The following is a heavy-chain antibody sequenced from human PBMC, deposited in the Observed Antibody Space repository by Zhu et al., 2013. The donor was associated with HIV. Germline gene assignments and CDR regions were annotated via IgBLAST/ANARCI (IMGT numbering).Heavy chain of an antibody. CDR3: ARALNTYYYDSSGKTADRYFDY. CDR1: GGTFSSYA. CDR2: IIPIFGTA. J-gene: IGHJ4*02. D-gene: IGHD3-22*01. Sequence: QVQLVQSGAEVKKPGSSVKVSCKASGGTFSSYAISWVRQAPGQGLEWMGGIIPIFGTANYAQKFQGRVTITADESTSTAYMELSSLRSEDTAVYYCARALNTYYYDSSGKTADRYFDYWGQGTLVTVSS. V-gene: IGHV1-69*01.